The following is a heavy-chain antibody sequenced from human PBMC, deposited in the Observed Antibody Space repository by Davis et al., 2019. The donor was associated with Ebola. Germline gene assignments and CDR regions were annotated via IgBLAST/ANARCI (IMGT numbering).Heavy chain of an antibody. J-gene: IGHJ4*02. CDR3: AKGDSFYYAVGSYYFDY. Sequence: GGSLRLSCTASGLTFSNFAMSWVRQAPGKGLEWVSAVSGSGGTRYYADSVKGRFTISRDNSKSTLYLQMNSLRVEDTAVYYYAKGDSFYYAVGSYYFDYWGQGTQVTVSS. V-gene: IGHV3-23*01. CDR2: VSGSGGTR. CDR1: GLTFSNFA. D-gene: IGHD3-10*01.